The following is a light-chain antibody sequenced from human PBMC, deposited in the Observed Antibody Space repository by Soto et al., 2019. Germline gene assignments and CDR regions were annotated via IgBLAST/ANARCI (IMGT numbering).Light chain of an antibody. CDR2: ATS. CDR1: QSVSSGY. J-gene: IGKJ5*01. V-gene: IGKV3-20*01. CDR3: QQYGSSPPIT. Sequence: EIVLTQSPGALSLSPGERATHSCRASQSVSSGYLAWYQQKPGQAPRLLIFATSRRATGIPDRFSGSGSGTDFTLTISRLEPEDVAVYYCQQYGSSPPITFGQGTRLEIK.